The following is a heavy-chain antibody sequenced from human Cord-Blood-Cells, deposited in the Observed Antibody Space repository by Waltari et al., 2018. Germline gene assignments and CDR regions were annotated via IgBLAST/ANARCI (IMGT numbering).Heavy chain of an antibody. CDR3: ARDTTQGWFDP. CDR2: ISSSGSTI. D-gene: IGHD1-1*01. V-gene: IGHV3-11*01. Sequence: QSTWGGLEWVSYISSSGSTIYYADSVKGRFTISRDNAKNSLYLQMNSLRAEDTAVYYCARDTTQGWFDPWGQGTLVTVSS. J-gene: IGHJ5*02.